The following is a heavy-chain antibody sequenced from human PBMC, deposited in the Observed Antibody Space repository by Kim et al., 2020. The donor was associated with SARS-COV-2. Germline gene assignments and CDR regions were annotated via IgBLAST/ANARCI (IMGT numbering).Heavy chain of an antibody. J-gene: IGHJ5*02. CDR3: ARQRLKIGTVTTNWFDP. CDR1: GGSISSSSYY. D-gene: IGHD4-17*01. CDR2: IYYSGST. Sequence: SETLSLTCTVSGGSISSSSYYWGWIRQPPGKGLEWIGSIYYSGSTYYNPSLKSRVTISVDTSKNQFSLKLSSVTAADTAVYYCARQRLKIGTVTTNWFDPWGQGTLVTVSS. V-gene: IGHV4-39*01.